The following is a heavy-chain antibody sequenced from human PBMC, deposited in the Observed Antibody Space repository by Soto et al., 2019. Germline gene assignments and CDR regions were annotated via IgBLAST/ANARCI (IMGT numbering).Heavy chain of an antibody. CDR3: AREVYCTGGSCYLVGTFDY. J-gene: IGHJ4*02. V-gene: IGHV1-18*01. CDR1: GYTFIDYG. D-gene: IGHD2-15*01. Sequence: ASVKVSCKTSGYTFIDYGISWVRQAPGQGLEWMGWINGYSGKANYAQKFQGRVTFTTTATTAHMELRSLRSDDTAVYYCAREVYCTGGSCYLVGTFDYWGQGTLVTVSS. CDR2: INGYSGKA.